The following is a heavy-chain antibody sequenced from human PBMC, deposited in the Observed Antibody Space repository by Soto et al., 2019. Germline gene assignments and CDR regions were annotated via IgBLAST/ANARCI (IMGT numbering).Heavy chain of an antibody. V-gene: IGHV1-69*13. Sequence: ASVKVSCKASGGTFSSYAISWVRQAPGQGLEWMGGIIPIFGTANYAQKFQGRVTITADESTSTAYMELSSLRSEDTAVYYCARDGSIAARLEVAYYYGMDVWGQGTTVTVSS. CDR3: ARDGSIAARLEVAYYYGMDV. CDR2: IIPIFGTA. D-gene: IGHD6-6*01. J-gene: IGHJ6*02. CDR1: GGTFSSYA.